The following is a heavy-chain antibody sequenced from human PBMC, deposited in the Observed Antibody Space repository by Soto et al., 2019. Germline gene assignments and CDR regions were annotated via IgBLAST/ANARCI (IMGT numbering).Heavy chain of an antibody. CDR3: ARERYSSGWYWFDP. J-gene: IGHJ5*02. CDR2: MNPNSGNT. V-gene: IGHV1-8*01. D-gene: IGHD6-19*01. CDR1: GYTFTSYD. Sequence: QVQLVQSGAEVKKPGASVKVSCKASGYTFTSYDINWVRQATGQGLEWMGCMNPNSGNTGYAPKFQGRVTMTRNTSISTAYMELSSLRSEDTGVYHCARERYSSGWYWFDPWGQGTLVTVSS.